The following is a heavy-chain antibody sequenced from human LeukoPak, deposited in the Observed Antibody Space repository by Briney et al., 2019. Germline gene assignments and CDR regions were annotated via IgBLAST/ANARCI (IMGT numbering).Heavy chain of an antibody. CDR1: GGSISSYY. V-gene: IGHV4-59*01. CDR2: IFYSGST. D-gene: IGHD3-3*02. J-gene: IGHJ4*02. CDR3: AGRSHFDYFDY. Sequence: SETLSLTCTVSGGSISSYYWSWIRQPPGKGLEWIGYIFYSGSTNYNPSLKSRVTISVDTSKNQFSLKLTSVTAADTAVYYCAGRSHFDYFDYWGQGTLVTVSS.